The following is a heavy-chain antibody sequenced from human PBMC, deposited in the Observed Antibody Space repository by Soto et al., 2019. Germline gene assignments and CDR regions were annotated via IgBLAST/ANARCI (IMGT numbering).Heavy chain of an antibody. Sequence: GGSLRLSCAASGFTFSSYSMNWVRQAPGKGLEWVSYISSSSSTIYYADSVKGRFTISRDNAKNSLYLQMNSLRDEDTAVYYCARDPQLYCSGGSCYQDYWGQGTLVTVSS. D-gene: IGHD2-15*01. CDR3: ARDPQLYCSGGSCYQDY. V-gene: IGHV3-48*02. CDR2: ISSSSSTI. CDR1: GFTFSSYS. J-gene: IGHJ4*02.